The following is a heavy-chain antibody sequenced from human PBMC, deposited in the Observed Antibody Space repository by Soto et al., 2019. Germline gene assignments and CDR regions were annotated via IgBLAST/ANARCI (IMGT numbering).Heavy chain of an antibody. CDR3: AREGGKRAYYDILTGYSGHQSYYYYYMDV. CDR2: IWYDGSNK. J-gene: IGHJ6*03. V-gene: IGHV3-33*01. D-gene: IGHD3-9*01. CDR1: GFTFSSYG. Sequence: GGSLRLSCAASGFTFSSYGMHWVRQAPGKGLEWVAVIWYDGSNKYYADSVKGRFTISRDNSKNTLYLQMNSLRAEDTAVYYCAREGGKRAYYDILTGYSGHQSYYYYYMDVWGKGTTVTVSS.